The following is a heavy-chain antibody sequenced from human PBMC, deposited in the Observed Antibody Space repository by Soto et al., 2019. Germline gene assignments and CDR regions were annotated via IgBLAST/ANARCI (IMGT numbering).Heavy chain of an antibody. D-gene: IGHD3-10*01. V-gene: IGHV3-7*01. CDR3: VRDVYGWGSFGT. Sequence: EVQLVESGGGLVQPGESLRLSCEASGFTFSTDWMNWVRQAPGKGLEWVANIKHDASDEYYVDSVKGRFTTSRDNGKSSLYLQMSGLRAEDTAVYYCVRDVYGWGSFGTWGQGTLVTVSS. CDR1: GFTFSTDW. CDR2: IKHDASDE. J-gene: IGHJ5*02.